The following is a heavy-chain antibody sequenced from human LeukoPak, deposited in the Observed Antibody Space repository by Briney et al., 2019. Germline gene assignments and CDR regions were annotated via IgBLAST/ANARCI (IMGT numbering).Heavy chain of an antibody. CDR3: ATDLGSKVDV. J-gene: IGHJ6*02. D-gene: IGHD1-26*01. CDR1: GGSFSGYY. Sequence: SETLSLTCAVYGGSFSGYYWSWIRQPPGKGLEWIGEINHSGSTNYNPSLKSRVTISVDTSKNQFSLKLSSVTAADTAVYYCATDLGSKVDVWGQGTTVTASS. CDR2: INHSGST. V-gene: IGHV4-34*01.